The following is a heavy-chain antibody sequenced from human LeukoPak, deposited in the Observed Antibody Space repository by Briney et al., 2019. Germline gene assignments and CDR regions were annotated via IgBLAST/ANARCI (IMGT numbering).Heavy chain of an antibody. J-gene: IGHJ3*02. CDR1: GFTFSSYG. V-gene: IGHV3-30*18. D-gene: IGHD6-19*01. CDR2: ISYDGSNK. Sequence: GGSLRLSCAASGFTFSSYGMHWVRQAPGKGLEWVAVISYDGSNKYYADSVKGRFTISRDNSKNTLYLQMNSLRAEDTAVYYCAKAGSSGWGTSAFDIWGQGTMVTVSS. CDR3: AKAGSSGWGTSAFDI.